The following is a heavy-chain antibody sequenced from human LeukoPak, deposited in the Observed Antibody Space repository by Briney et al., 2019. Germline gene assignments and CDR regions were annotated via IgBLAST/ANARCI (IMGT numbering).Heavy chain of an antibody. CDR1: GDSITSSY. D-gene: IGHD3/OR15-3a*01. V-gene: IGHV4-4*07. Sequence: SETLSLTCTVSGDSITSSYWGWIRQPAGKGLEWIGRLYPSGSTNYNSSLKSRVTMSVDTSKNQFSLNLKSVTAADTAMYYCARDSNDFWTAYSDNWGPGSLVTVSS. CDR2: LYPSGST. CDR3: ARDSNDFWTAYSDN. J-gene: IGHJ4*02.